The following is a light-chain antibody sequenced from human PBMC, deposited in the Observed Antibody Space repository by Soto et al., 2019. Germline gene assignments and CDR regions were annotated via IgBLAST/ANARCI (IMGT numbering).Light chain of an antibody. CDR3: AAWDDSLNGPV. CDR1: NSNIGSNS. CDR2: SDK. J-gene: IGLJ3*02. V-gene: IGLV1-44*01. Sequence: QSVLTQPPSASGTPGQRVTISCSGSNSNIGSNSVNWYRQIPGTAPKLLMYSDKERPSGVPDRFAGSKSGTSASLAISGLQPDDEADYQWAAWDDSLNGPVFGGGTKLTVL.